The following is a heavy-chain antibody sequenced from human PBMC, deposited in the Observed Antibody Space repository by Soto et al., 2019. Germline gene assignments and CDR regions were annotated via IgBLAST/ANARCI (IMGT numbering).Heavy chain of an antibody. D-gene: IGHD1-1*01. Sequence: GASVKVSCKASGYTFTSYGISWVRQAPGQGLEWMGWISAYNGNTNYAQKLQGRVTMTTDTSTSTAYMELRSLRSDDTAVYYCARSEVPINRHRFRPDYYYYGMDVWGQGTTVTVSS. CDR2: ISAYNGNT. CDR3: ARSEVPINRHRFRPDYYYYGMDV. J-gene: IGHJ6*02. CDR1: GYTFTSYG. V-gene: IGHV1-18*01.